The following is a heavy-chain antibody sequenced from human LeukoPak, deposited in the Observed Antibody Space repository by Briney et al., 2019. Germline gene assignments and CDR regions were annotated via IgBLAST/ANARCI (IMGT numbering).Heavy chain of an antibody. V-gene: IGHV3-66*02. CDR1: GFTVSSNY. CDR3: ARDYYGDSLYGGVDY. CDR2: IYSGGST. D-gene: IGHD4-17*01. Sequence: GGSLRLSCAASGFTVSSNYMSWVRQAPGKGLEWVSVIYSGGSTYYADSVKGRFTISRDNSKNTLYLQMNSLRAEDTAVYYCARDYYGDSLYGGVDYWGQGTLVTVSS. J-gene: IGHJ4*02.